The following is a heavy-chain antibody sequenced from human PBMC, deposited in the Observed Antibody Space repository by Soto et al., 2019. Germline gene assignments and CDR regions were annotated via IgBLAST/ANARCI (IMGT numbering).Heavy chain of an antibody. Sequence: GESLKISCKGSGYRFTSYWIAWVRQMPGKGLEWMGTIYPGDSDARYSPSFQGQVTISADKSITTAYLQWSSLKASDTAMYYCARRHCRGGSCYFDWLDPWGQGTLVTVSS. D-gene: IGHD2-15*01. CDR1: GYRFTSYW. CDR2: IYPGDSDA. CDR3: ARRHCRGGSCYFDWLDP. J-gene: IGHJ5*02. V-gene: IGHV5-51*01.